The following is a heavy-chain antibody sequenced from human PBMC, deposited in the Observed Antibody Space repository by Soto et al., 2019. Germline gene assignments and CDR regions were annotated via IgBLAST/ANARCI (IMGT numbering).Heavy chain of an antibody. J-gene: IGHJ6*02. CDR2: IYWDDGK. CDR3: AHASHPYYYYGMDV. V-gene: IGHV2-5*02. Sequence: QITLKESGPTLVKPTQTLTLTCTFSGFSLSTSGVGVGWIRQPPGKALEWLALIYWDDGKRYSPTPESRPTITTENSTNQVVLTMTNMDPVDTATYYCAHASHPYYYYGMDVWGQGTTVTVSS. CDR1: GFSLSTSGVG.